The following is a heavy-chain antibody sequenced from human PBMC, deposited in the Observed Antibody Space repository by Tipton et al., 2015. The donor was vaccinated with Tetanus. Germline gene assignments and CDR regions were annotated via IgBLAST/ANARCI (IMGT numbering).Heavy chain of an antibody. V-gene: IGHV4-30-2*03. Sequence: LRLSCAASGFTFSSYAMSWVRQAPGKGLEWIGSIYDTGNVYYNPALTSRVTMSVDTSKIQFSLSLRSVTAADTAVYYCARLSSSANDAHGFDIWGQGTMVTVSS. J-gene: IGHJ3*02. CDR1: GFTFSSYA. CDR3: ARLSSSANDAHGFDI. CDR2: IYDTGNV. D-gene: IGHD3-22*01.